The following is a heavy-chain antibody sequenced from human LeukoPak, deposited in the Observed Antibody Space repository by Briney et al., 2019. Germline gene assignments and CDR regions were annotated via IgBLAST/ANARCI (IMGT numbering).Heavy chain of an antibody. CDR1: GFTFSDYY. J-gene: IGHJ4*02. D-gene: IGHD3-22*01. Sequence: PGGSLRPSCVASGFTFSDYYMSWIRQAPGKGLEWVSHISGSSTYTKYADSVRGRFTISRDNAKNSLYLQMNSLRAEDTAVYYCARGRYSSGSQYYFDYWGQGILVTVSS. CDR2: ISGSSTYT. V-gene: IGHV3-11*03. CDR3: ARGRYSSGSQYYFDY.